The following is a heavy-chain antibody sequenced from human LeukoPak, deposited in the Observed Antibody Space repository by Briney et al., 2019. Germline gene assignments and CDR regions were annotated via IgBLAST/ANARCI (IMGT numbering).Heavy chain of an antibody. CDR3: ARDNHGMDV. Sequence: GGSLRLSCAASGFTFSSYAMSWVRQAPGKGLEWVSTISGSGGTTYYADSVKGRFTISRDNSKNSLYLQMNSLRAEDTAVYYCARDNHGMDVWGQGTTVTVSS. CDR2: ISGSGGTT. J-gene: IGHJ6*02. V-gene: IGHV3-23*01. CDR1: GFTFSSYA.